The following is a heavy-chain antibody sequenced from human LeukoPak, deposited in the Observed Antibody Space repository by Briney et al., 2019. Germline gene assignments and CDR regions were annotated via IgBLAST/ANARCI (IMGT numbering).Heavy chain of an antibody. V-gene: IGHV3-53*01. Sequence: RGSLRLSCAASGFTVSSSYMSWARQAPGKGLEWISVIYAGGSTYYADSVKGRFTISRDSSKNTLYLQMNSLRAEDTAVYYCARGKAVTGFDIWGQGTMVTVSS. CDR3: ARGKAVTGFDI. CDR2: IYAGGST. J-gene: IGHJ3*02. D-gene: IGHD4-17*01. CDR1: GFTVSSSY.